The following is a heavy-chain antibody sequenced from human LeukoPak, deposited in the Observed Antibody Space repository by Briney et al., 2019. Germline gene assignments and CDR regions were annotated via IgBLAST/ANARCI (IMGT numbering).Heavy chain of an antibody. D-gene: IGHD6-19*01. CDR1: GGSISSSNW. CDR2: IYHSGST. Sequence: SETLSLTCAVSGGSISSSNWWSWVRQPPGKGLEWIGEIYHSGSTNYNPSPKSRVTISVDKSKNQFSLKLSSVTAADTAVYYRAREVAVAGLLDYWGQGTLVTVSS. J-gene: IGHJ4*02. CDR3: AREVAVAGLLDY. V-gene: IGHV4-4*02.